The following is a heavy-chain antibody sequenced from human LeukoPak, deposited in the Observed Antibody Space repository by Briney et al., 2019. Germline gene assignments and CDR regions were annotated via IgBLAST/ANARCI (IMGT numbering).Heavy chain of an antibody. J-gene: IGHJ4*02. CDR2: ISSSGSTI. D-gene: IGHD5-12*01. V-gene: IGHV3-11*01. Sequence: GGSLRLSCAASGFTFRNYWMSWVRQAPGKGLEWVSYISSSGSTIYYADSVKGRFTISRDNAKNSLYLQMNSLRAEDTAVYYCATQRRVATTPLDYWGQGTLVTVSS. CDR1: GFTFRNYW. CDR3: ATQRRVATTPLDY.